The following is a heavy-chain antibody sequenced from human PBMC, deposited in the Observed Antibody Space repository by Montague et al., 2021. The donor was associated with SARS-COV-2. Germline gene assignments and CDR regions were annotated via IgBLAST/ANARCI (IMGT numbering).Heavy chain of an antibody. V-gene: IGHV4-38-2*02. Sequence: ETLSLTCTVSGYSISSGYYWGWIRQPPGKGLGWIGSIYHSGSTYYNPSLKSRVTISVDTSKNQFSLKLSSVTAADTAVYYCAVNSNYYYYYGMDAWGQGTTVTVSS. CDR2: IYHSGST. D-gene: IGHD4-11*01. CDR3: AVNSNYYYYYGMDA. CDR1: GYSISSGYY. J-gene: IGHJ6*02.